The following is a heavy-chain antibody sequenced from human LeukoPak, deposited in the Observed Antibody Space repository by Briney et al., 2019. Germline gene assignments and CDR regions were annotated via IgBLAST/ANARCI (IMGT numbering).Heavy chain of an antibody. CDR1: GYSISSGYY. Sequence: PSETLSLTCAVSGYSISSGYYWGWIRQPPGKGLEWIGSGYHSGKTFYNPSLKSRVTISVDTSKNQFSLKLSSVTAADTAVYYCARESHCGSGDCYSRGPYYMDVWAKGTTVTVSS. CDR2: GYHSGKT. V-gene: IGHV4-38-2*02. J-gene: IGHJ6*03. D-gene: IGHD2-15*01. CDR3: ARESHCGSGDCYSRGPYYMDV.